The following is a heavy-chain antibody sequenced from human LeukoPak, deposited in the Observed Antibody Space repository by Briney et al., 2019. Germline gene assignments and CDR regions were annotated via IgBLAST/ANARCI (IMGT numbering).Heavy chain of an antibody. J-gene: IGHJ6*02. CDR1: GFTFSSHS. CDR3: ARGYYGSVTYYNAEKHGMDV. Sequence: QAGGSLRLSCAASGFTFSSHSMNWVRQAPGKGLEWVSYISSSSSTIYYAGSVKGRFTISRDNAKNSLYLQMNSLRAEDTAVYYCARGYYGSVTYYNAEKHGMDVWGQGTTVTVSS. CDR2: ISSSSSTI. D-gene: IGHD3-10*01. V-gene: IGHV3-48*04.